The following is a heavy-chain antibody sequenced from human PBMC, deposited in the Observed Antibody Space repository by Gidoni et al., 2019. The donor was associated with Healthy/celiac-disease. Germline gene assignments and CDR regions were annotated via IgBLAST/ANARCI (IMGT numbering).Heavy chain of an antibody. J-gene: IGHJ4*02. CDR3: ARGQWLSYFDY. Sequence: QVQLQESGPGLVKPSETLSLPCTVSGGSISSYSWSWIRQPPGKGLEWIGYIYYSGSSNYNPSLKSRVTILVDTSKNQFSLKLSSVTAADTAVYYCARGQWLSYFDYWGQGTLVTVSS. V-gene: IGHV4-59*01. D-gene: IGHD3-22*01. CDR2: IYYSGSS. CDR1: GGSISSYS.